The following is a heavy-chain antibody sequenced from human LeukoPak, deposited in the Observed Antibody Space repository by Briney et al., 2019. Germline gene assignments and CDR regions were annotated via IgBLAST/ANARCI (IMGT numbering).Heavy chain of an antibody. CDR3: ASRPFETTVVPWDFY. CDR2: IHPNDAST. J-gene: IGHJ4*02. D-gene: IGHD4-23*01. CDR1: GYSFASYW. V-gene: IGHV5-51*01. Sequence: GESLKISCKASGYSFASYWIGWVRQTSGKGLEWMAIIHPNDASTIYSPSFQGQVTISADRSISTAYLQWNTLKASDTAIYYCASRPFETTVVPWDFYWGQGTQVTVSS.